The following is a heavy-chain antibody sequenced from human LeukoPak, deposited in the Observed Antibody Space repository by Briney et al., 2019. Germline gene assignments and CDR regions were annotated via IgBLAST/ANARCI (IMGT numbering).Heavy chain of an antibody. CDR3: ARDGFYDSSGYPTDY. Sequence: GASVKVSCKASGGTFSSYAISWVRQAPGQGLEWMGGIIPIFGTANYAQKFQGRVTITADESTSTAYMELSSLRSEDMAVYYCARDGFYDSSGYPTDYWGQGTLVTVSS. D-gene: IGHD3-22*01. CDR2: IIPIFGTA. J-gene: IGHJ4*02. CDR1: GGTFSSYA. V-gene: IGHV1-69*13.